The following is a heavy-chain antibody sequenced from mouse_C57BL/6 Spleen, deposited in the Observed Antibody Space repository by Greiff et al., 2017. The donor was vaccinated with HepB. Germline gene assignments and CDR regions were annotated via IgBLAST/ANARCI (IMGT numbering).Heavy chain of an antibody. V-gene: IGHV5-9*01. CDR1: GFTFSSYT. D-gene: IGHD2-1*01. CDR3: ARHGGNYGYFDV. Sequence: DVMLVESGGGLVKPGGSLKLSCAASGFTFSSYTMSWVRQTPEKRLEWVATISGGGGNTYYPDSVKGRFTISRDNANNTPYLQMSSLRSEDTALYYCARHGGNYGYFDVWGTGTTVTVSS. J-gene: IGHJ1*03. CDR2: ISGGGGNT.